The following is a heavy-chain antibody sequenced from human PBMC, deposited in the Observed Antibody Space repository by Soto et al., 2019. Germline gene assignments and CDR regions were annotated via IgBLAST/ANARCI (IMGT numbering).Heavy chain of an antibody. CDR2: IRSKANSYAT. V-gene: IGHV3-73*02. D-gene: IGHD2-15*01. CDR3: TRGGGGYCSGGSCYHTTPYDY. Sequence: EVQLVESGGGLVQPGGSLKLSCAASGFTFSGSAMHWVRQASGKGLEWVGRIRSKANSYATAYAASVKGRFTISRDDSKNTAYLQRNSLKAEDTAGYYGTRGGGGYCSGGSCYHTTPYDYWGQGTLVTVSS. CDR1: GFTFSGSA. J-gene: IGHJ4*02.